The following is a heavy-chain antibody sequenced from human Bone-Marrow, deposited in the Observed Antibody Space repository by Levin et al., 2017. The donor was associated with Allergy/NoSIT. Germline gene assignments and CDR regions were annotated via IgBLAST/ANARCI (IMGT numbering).Heavy chain of an antibody. V-gene: IGHV4-39*07. CDR1: GGSISSSSYY. J-gene: IGHJ4*02. CDR2: IYYSGST. Sequence: SETLSLTCTVSGGSISSSSYYWGWIRQPPGTGLEWIGSIYYSGSTYYNPSLKSRVTISVDTSKNQFSLKLSSVTAADTAVYYCARDRCSGGSCYTFDYWGQGTLVTVSS. CDR3: ARDRCSGGSCYTFDY. D-gene: IGHD2-15*01.